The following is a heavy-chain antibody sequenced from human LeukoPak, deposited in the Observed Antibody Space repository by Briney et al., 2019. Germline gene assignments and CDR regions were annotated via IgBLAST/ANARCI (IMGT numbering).Heavy chain of an antibody. J-gene: IGHJ5*02. CDR2: VAYSGSS. CDR3: ARVVRGVVTSNWFDP. Sequence: PSETLSLTCTASGDSLNTYYWTWIRQTPGKGLEWIGFVAYSGSSNYNPSLKSRVSISIDTSKNQFSLALTSVTPADTAVHYCARVVRGVVTSNWFDPWGQGTLVTVSS. D-gene: IGHD2-21*02. CDR1: GDSLNTYY. V-gene: IGHV4-59*01.